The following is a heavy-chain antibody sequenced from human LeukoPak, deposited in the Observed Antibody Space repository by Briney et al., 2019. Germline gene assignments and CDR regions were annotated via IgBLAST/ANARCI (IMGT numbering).Heavy chain of an antibody. CDR2: IYYSGTT. J-gene: IGHJ4*02. CDR3: ARLVGAATDPFDY. Sequence: SETLSLTCTVSGGSISSSSYYWGWIRQPPGKELEWIGTIYYSGTTYYNPPLKSRVTISVDRSKNQFSLKLSSVTAADTAVYYCARLVGAATDPFDYWGQGTLVTVSS. CDR1: GGSISSSSYY. V-gene: IGHV4-39*01. D-gene: IGHD1-26*01.